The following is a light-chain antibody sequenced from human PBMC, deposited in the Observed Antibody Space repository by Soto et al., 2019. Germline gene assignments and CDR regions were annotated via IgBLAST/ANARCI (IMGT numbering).Light chain of an antibody. CDR3: QQYDNWSPFT. V-gene: IGKV3-15*01. J-gene: IGKJ3*01. CDR1: ESIINK. CDR2: GAS. Sequence: EIVMTQSPASLSVSPGESATVSCRASESIINKLAWYQKKPGQAPRLLIYGASARATGVPARFSSGGSGTEFTPIISSLQSDDSGIYYCQQYDNWSPFTFGPGTRLEI.